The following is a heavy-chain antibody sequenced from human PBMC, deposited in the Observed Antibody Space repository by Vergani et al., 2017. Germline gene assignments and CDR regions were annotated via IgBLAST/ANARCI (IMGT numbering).Heavy chain of an antibody. CDR2: INHSGST. D-gene: IGHD3-3*01. Sequence: QLQLQESGPGLVKPSETLSLTCTVSGGSISSSSYYWGWIRQPPGKGLEWIGEINHSGSTNYNPSLKSRVTISVDTSKNQFSLKLSSVTAADTAGYYCAGDVRRGCGGTSFGVVTYHDAFDIWGQGTMVTVSS. CDR1: GGSISSSSYY. CDR3: AGDVRRGCGGTSFGVVTYHDAFDI. J-gene: IGHJ3*02. V-gene: IGHV4-39*07.